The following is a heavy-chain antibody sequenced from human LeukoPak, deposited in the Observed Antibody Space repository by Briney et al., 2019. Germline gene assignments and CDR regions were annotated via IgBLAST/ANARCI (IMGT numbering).Heavy chain of an antibody. CDR3: AKVRWGSDNALDS. J-gene: IGHJ4*02. V-gene: IGHV3-7*01. D-gene: IGHD3-16*01. CDR1: GFTFSSYW. Sequence: GGSLRLSCAASGFTFSSYWMSWVRQAPGKGLEWVANIKQDGSEKYYVDSVKGRFTISRDNAKNSLYLQMNSLRAEDTAVYYCAKVRWGSDNALDSWGQGTLVTGSS. CDR2: IKQDGSEK.